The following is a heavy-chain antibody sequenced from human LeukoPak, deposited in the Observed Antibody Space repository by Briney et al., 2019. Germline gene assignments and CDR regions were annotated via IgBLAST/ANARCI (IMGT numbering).Heavy chain of an antibody. CDR3: ARRRDSSGYYFRWYFDL. Sequence: SETLSLTCTVSGGSIGSSSYYWGWIRQPPGKGLEWIGEINHSGSTNYNPSLKSRVTISVDTSKNQFSLKLSSVTAADTAVYYCARRRDSSGYYFRWYFDLWGRGTLVTVSS. D-gene: IGHD3-22*01. J-gene: IGHJ2*01. CDR2: INHSGST. CDR1: GGSIGSSSYY. V-gene: IGHV4-39*07.